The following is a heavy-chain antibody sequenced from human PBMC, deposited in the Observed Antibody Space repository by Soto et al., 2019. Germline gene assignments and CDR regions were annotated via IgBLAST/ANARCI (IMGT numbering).Heavy chain of an antibody. V-gene: IGHV3-30*04. D-gene: IGHD2-15*01. CDR2: ISFDGKKI. J-gene: IGHJ6*02. Sequence: LRLSCTASGFTFSIYAMHWVRQAPGKGLDWVSIISFDGKKIDYAGSVRGRFTISRDNSQNTLYLQMDSLTTEDTAVYYCARRDFYCRGRNCFSGDYAMDVWGQGTTVTVSS. CDR1: GFTFSIYA. CDR3: ARRDFYCRGRNCFSGDYAMDV.